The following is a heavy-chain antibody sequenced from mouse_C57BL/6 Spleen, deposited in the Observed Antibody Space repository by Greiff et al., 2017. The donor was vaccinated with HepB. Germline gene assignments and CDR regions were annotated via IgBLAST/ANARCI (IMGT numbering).Heavy chain of an antibody. J-gene: IGHJ1*03. CDR3: TTLNGDYHVNWYFDV. CDR1: GFNIKDDY. D-gene: IGHD2-13*01. CDR2: IDPENGDT. V-gene: IGHV14-4*01. Sequence: EVQLQQSGAELVRPGASVKLSCTASGFNIKDDYMHWVKQRPEQGLEWIGWIDPENGDTEYASKFQGKATLTADTSSNTAYLTLSSLTSEDTAVYYCTTLNGDYHVNWYFDVWGTGTTVTVSS.